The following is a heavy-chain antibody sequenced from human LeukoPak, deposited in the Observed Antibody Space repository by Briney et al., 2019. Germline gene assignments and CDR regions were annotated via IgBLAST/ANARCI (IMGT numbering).Heavy chain of an antibody. CDR2: FDLVQGET. Sequence: GASVTVSCKVSGYSLTELSRYWLRQAPGKGLEWMGGFDLVQGETIYAQKFEGRLTMTEDTSTDTAYMDLTSLRPDDTAVYYCAMGDPYQLLEEWGQGTLVTVSS. CDR1: GYSLTELS. CDR3: AMGDPYQLLEE. J-gene: IGHJ1*01. D-gene: IGHD2-2*01. V-gene: IGHV1-24*01.